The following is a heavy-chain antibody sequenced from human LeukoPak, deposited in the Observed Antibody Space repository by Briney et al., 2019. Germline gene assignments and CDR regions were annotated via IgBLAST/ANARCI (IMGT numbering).Heavy chain of an antibody. CDR2: VYHTGTS. CDR3: ARALDTWSALDY. CDR1: GDSITGYY. J-gene: IGHJ4*02. D-gene: IGHD2-2*02. V-gene: IGHV4-59*01. Sequence: PSETLSLTCTVSGDSITGYYWTWVRQPPGKGLEWIGYVYHTGTSNYNPSVRSRINLSVDTHNNQYSMNPTSVTAADTAVYYCARALDTWSALDYWGLGTLVSVSS.